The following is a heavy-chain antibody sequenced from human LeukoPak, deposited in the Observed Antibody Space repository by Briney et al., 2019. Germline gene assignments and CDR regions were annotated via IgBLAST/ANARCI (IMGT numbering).Heavy chain of an antibody. D-gene: IGHD6-6*01. CDR3: ARGALGAARGVPPYYYYYGMDV. CDR2: INHSGST. J-gene: IGHJ6*02. Sequence: PSETLSLTCAVYGGSFSGYYWSWIRQPPGKGLEWIGEINHSGSTNYNPSLKSRVTISVDTSKNQFSLKLSSVTAADTAVYYCARGALGAARGVPPYYYYYGMDVWGQGTTVTVSS. CDR1: GGSFSGYY. V-gene: IGHV4-34*01.